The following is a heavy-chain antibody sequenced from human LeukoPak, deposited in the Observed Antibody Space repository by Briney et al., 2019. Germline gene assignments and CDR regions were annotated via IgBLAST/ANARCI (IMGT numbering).Heavy chain of an antibody. J-gene: IGHJ4*02. V-gene: IGHV3-11*06. CDR1: GFDFSTYY. CDR2: ISSSSDYT. Sequence: GGSLRLSCAASGFDFSTYYLNWVRQAPGKGLEWVSYISSSSDYTNYADSVRGRFTISRDNAKNSLYLQMNSLRDEDTAVYYCARDLETYYYGSGTYFPLGYWGQGTLVTVSS. D-gene: IGHD3-10*01. CDR3: ARDLETYYYGSGTYFPLGY.